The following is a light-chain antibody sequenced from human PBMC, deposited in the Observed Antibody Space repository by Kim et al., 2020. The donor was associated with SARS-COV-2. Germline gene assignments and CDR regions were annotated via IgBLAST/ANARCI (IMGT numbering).Light chain of an antibody. CDR1: QGVSSH. CDR2: GAA. CDR3: QQYNNWPPWT. Sequence: PGERAPLDRKASQGVSSHSGWYQQKPGQAPRLLIYGAAIKATGIPARFSGSESGTEFTLTISILQSGDFAVYCCQQYNNWPPWTFGQGTKVDIK. J-gene: IGKJ1*01. V-gene: IGKV3D-15*03.